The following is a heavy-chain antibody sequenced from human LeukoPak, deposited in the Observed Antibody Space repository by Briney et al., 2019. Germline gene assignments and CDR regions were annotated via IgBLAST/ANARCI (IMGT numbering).Heavy chain of an antibody. CDR3: ARGRRGYSYGYWVY. J-gene: IGHJ4*02. V-gene: IGHV4-59*12. CDR1: GGSISSYY. D-gene: IGHD5-18*01. CDR2: IYYSGST. Sequence: PSETLSLTCTVSGGSISSYYWSWIRQPPGKGLEWIGYIYYSGSTNYNPSLKSRVTISVDTSKNQFSLKLSSVTAADTAVYYCARGRRGYSYGYWVYWGQGTLVTVSS.